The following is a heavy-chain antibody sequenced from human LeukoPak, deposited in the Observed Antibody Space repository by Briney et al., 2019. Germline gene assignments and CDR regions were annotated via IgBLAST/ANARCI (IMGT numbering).Heavy chain of an antibody. V-gene: IGHV3-21*01. CDR1: GFTFSSYS. J-gene: IGHJ3*02. CDR2: ISSSSSYI. Sequence: GGSLRLSCAASGFTFSSYSMNWVCQAPGKGLEWVSSISSSSSYIYYADSVKGRFTISRDNAKNSLYLQMNSLRAEDTAVYYCASSFGDDDAFDIWGQGTMVTVSS. CDR3: ASSFGDDDAFDI. D-gene: IGHD3-10*01.